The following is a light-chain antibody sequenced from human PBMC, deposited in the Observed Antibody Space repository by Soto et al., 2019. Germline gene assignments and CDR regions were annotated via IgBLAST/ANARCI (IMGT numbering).Light chain of an antibody. CDR1: QRISISY. CDR3: HQRQYWPPIT. CDR2: GSS. J-gene: IGKJ5*01. Sequence: EIVFSQSPGTLSVSPGEGATLSCRAIQRISISYLAWYQQKPGQAPRLLIYGSSTRATGIPDRFSGSGSGTDFTLTISSLEPEDFAVYYCHQRQYWPPITFGQGTRLEIK. V-gene: IGKV3D-20*02.